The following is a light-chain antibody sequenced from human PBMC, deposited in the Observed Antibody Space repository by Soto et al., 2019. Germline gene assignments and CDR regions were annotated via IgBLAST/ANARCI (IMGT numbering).Light chain of an antibody. V-gene: IGKV1-5*03. CDR3: QQYNSFPT. Sequence: DIQMTQSPSTLSASVGDEVTITCRASERISSWLAWYQQKPGKAPKLLIYKASSLESGVPSRFSGSGSGTEFTLTIISLQPDDFATYYCQQYNSFPTFGQGTKVEIK. J-gene: IGKJ1*01. CDR1: ERISSW. CDR2: KAS.